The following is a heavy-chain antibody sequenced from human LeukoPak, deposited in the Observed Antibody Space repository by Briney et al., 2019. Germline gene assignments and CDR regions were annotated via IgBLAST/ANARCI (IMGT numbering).Heavy chain of an antibody. V-gene: IGHV3-21*01. CDR2: ISSSSSYI. CDR3: ARVGPWVNTDYYYYYMDV. CDR1: GFTFSNAG. J-gene: IGHJ6*03. Sequence: PGGSLRLSCTASGFTFSNAGMNWVRQAPGKGLEWVSSISSSSSYIYYADSVKGRFTISRDNAKNSLYLQMNSLRAEDTAVYYCARVGPWVNTDYYYYYMDVWGKGTTVTVSS. D-gene: IGHD3-16*01.